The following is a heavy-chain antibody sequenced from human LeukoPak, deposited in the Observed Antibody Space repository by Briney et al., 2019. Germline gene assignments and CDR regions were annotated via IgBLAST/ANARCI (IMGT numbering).Heavy chain of an antibody. V-gene: IGHV3-48*02. J-gene: IGHJ4*02. CDR2: ISSSSSTI. CDR1: GFTFSSYS. CDR3: ARDRYDSSGYRYDY. Sequence: PGGSLRLSCAASGFTFSSYSMNWVRQAPGKGLEWVSYISSSSSTIYYADSVKGRFTISRDNAKNSLYLQMNSLRDEDTVVYYCARDRYDSSGYRYDYWGQGTLVTVSS. D-gene: IGHD3-22*01.